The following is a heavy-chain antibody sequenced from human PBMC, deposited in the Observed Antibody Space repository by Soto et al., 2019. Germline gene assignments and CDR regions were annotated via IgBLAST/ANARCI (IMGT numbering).Heavy chain of an antibody. CDR2: ISGSGDST. CDR3: WKRATGTYFDY. J-gene: IGHJ4*02. CDR1: GFTFISYA. V-gene: IGHV3-23*01. D-gene: IGHD1-1*01. Sequence: GGSLRLSCAASGFTFISYAMSWVRQAPGKGLEWVSVISGSGDSTYYADSVKGRFTISRDNSKNTLYLQMNSLRAEDTAVYYCWKRATGTYFDYWCQGTLVTVSS.